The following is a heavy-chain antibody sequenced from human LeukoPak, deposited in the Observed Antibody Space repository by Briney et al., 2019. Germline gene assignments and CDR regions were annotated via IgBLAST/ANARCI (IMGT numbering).Heavy chain of an antibody. Sequence: GGSLRLSCAASGFTFTTYWMSWVRQLPGKGLEWVANINQDGTEKYYVDSVKGRFTISRDNAKNSLYLQMNSLRAEDTAVYYCARVYCGGDCYSPYWYFDLWGRGTLVTVSS. CDR2: INQDGTEK. CDR3: ARVYCGGDCYSPYWYFDL. CDR1: GFTFTTYW. J-gene: IGHJ2*01. V-gene: IGHV3-7*01. D-gene: IGHD2-21*02.